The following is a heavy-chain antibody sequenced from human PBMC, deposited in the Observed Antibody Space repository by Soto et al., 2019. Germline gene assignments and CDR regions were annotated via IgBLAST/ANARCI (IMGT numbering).Heavy chain of an antibody. V-gene: IGHV5-51*01. CDR2: IFPGDSDT. CDR1: RYSFTSYW. J-gene: IGHJ4*02. D-gene: IGHD3-22*01. Sequence: GESLKISCKGSRYSFTSYWIGWVRQMPGKGLEWMGIIFPGDSDTRYSPSFQGQVTISADKSISTAYLQWSSLKASDTAMYYCARILLYDSSGYLDYWGQGTLVTVSS. CDR3: ARILLYDSSGYLDY.